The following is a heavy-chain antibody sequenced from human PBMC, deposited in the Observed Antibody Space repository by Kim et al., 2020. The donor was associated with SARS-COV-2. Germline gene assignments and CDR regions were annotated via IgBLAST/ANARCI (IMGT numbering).Heavy chain of an antibody. J-gene: IGHJ5*02. CDR3: ARGGDVVVVAATLNWFDP. D-gene: IGHD2-15*01. Sequence: ASVKVSCKASGYTFTSYAMHWVRQAPGQRLEWMGWINAGNGNTKYSQKFQGRVTITRDTSASTAYMELSSLRSEDTAVYYCARGGDVVVVAATLNWFDPWGQGTLVTVSS. V-gene: IGHV1-3*01. CDR2: INAGNGNT. CDR1: GYTFTSYA.